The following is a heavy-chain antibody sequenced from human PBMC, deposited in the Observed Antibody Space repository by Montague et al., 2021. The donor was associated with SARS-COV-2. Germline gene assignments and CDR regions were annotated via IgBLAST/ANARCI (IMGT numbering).Heavy chain of an antibody. J-gene: IGHJ4*02. Sequence: SETLSLTCSVSGGSTSNYYWTWIRQPPGKGLQWIGYIFYTGSKKFNPSLKTRVSMSLDASKNHFSLRLSAATAADTARYYCARAQNICFIANCVNYFDLWGLGALVTVSS. V-gene: IGHV4-59*01. CDR2: IFYTGSK. D-gene: IGHD2-15*01. CDR3: ARAQNICFIANCVNYFDL. CDR1: GGSTSNYY.